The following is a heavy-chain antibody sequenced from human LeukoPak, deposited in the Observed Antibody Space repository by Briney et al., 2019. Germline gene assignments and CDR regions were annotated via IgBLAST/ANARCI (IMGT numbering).Heavy chain of an antibody. CDR2: IIPILGIA. Sequence: SVKVSCKASGGTFSSYAISWVRQAPGQVLEWMGRIIPILGIANYAQKFQGRVTITADKSTSTAYMELSSLRSEDTAVYYCAVDKDIVVVVAARFLDDAFDIWGQGTMVTVSS. V-gene: IGHV1-69*04. CDR1: GGTFSSYA. CDR3: AVDKDIVVVVAARFLDDAFDI. J-gene: IGHJ3*02. D-gene: IGHD2-15*01.